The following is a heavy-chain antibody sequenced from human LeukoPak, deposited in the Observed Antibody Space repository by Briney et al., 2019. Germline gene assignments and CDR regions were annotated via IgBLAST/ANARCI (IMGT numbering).Heavy chain of an antibody. V-gene: IGHV5-51*01. D-gene: IGHD1-26*01. CDR2: IYPGESDT. CDR1: GYSFTTYW. CDR3: ARHQYSGTFYNAFDI. Sequence: LGESLKISCKGSGYSFTTYWIGWVRQMPGKGLELLGVIYPGESDTRYSPSFQGQVTISADRSISTAYLQWSSLKASDTAMYYCARHQYSGTFYNAFDIWGQGTMVTVSS. J-gene: IGHJ3*02.